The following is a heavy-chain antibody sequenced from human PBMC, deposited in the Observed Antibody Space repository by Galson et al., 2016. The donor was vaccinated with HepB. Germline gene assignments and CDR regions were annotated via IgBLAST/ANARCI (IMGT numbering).Heavy chain of an antibody. J-gene: IGHJ3*02. Sequence: TLSLTCSVSGASINSGGFYWSWIRRHPGKGLEWIGYIFYSGSTYYNPSLKSRVTISVDTSKTQFSLILNSVTAADTAVYYCARINIWLGDSFDIWGQGTKVTVSS. CDR3: ARINIWLGDSFDI. CDR2: IFYSGST. CDR1: GASINSGGFY. V-gene: IGHV4-31*03. D-gene: IGHD3-10*01.